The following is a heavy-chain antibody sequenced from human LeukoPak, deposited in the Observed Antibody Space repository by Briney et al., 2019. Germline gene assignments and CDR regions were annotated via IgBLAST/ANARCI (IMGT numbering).Heavy chain of an antibody. Sequence: GGSLRLSCAASGFTFSSYEMNWVRQAPGKGLEWVSYISSSGSTIYYADSVKGRFTISRDNAKNSLYLQMNSLRAEDTAVYYCARDGGRATIRIDYWGQGTLVTVSS. V-gene: IGHV3-48*03. CDR2: ISSSGSTI. CDR1: GFTFSSYE. CDR3: ARDGGRATIRIDY. J-gene: IGHJ4*02. D-gene: IGHD5-24*01.